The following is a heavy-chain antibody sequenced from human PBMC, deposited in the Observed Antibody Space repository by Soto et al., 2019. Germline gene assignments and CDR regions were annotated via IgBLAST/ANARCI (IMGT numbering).Heavy chain of an antibody. J-gene: IGHJ6*02. Sequence: GASVKVSCKASGYTSPTYAMHWVRQAPGQSLEWMGWIHGTNGNTQFSQKFQGRVSITRDTFASTVFMVMDTLTSEDTAVYYCAFSKSALIPAGPAQDPDYFYATDVWGPGTTVTV. CDR1: GYTSPTYA. CDR3: AFSKSALIPAGPAQDPDYFYATDV. CDR2: IHGTNGNT. V-gene: IGHV1-3*01. D-gene: IGHD2-2*01.